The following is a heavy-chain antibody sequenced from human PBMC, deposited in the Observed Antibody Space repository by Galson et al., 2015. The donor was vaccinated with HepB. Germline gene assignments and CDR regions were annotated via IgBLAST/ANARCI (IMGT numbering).Heavy chain of an antibody. Sequence: LRPPCAASTLILSTYSPTSARHAPGNGPQCISYISSSRTTIYYADSSKGRFTISRDNAQNSLYPQMISRRAEDTAVYYVVFLRGYDLRPLDYWGQGTRVTVSS. J-gene: IGHJ4*02. V-gene: IGHV3-48*04. D-gene: IGHD5-12*01. CDR2: ISSSRTTI. CDR3: VFLRGYDLRPLDY. CDR1: TLILSTYS.